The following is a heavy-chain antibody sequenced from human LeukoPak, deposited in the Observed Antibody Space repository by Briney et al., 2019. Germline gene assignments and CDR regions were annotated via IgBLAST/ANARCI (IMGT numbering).Heavy chain of an antibody. CDR3: AKDGGSYSPAEYFQH. Sequence: GRSLRLSCAASGFTFSSYGMHWVRQAPGKGLEWVAVISYDGSNKYYADSVKGRFTISRDNSKNTLYLQMNSLRAEDTAVYYCAKDGGSYSPAEYFQHWGQGNLVTVSS. D-gene: IGHD1-26*01. V-gene: IGHV3-30*18. CDR2: ISYDGSNK. J-gene: IGHJ1*01. CDR1: GFTFSSYG.